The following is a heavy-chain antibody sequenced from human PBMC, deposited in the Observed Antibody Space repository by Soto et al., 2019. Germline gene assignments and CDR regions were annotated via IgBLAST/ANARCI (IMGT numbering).Heavy chain of an antibody. V-gene: IGHV4-30-4*01. J-gene: IGHJ4*02. Sequence: QVQLQESGPGRVKPSQTLSLTCTVSGGSISSGDYYWSWLRQPPGKGLEWIGYIYYSGSTYYNPSLKSRVTITVATSKNQFSLKLSSVTAADTAVYYCAREATIAARLDSWGQGTLVTVSS. CDR3: AREATIAARLDS. D-gene: IGHD6-6*01. CDR1: GGSISSGDYY. CDR2: IYYSGST.